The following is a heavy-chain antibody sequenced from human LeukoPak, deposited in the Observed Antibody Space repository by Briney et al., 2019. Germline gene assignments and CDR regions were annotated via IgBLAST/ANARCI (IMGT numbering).Heavy chain of an antibody. D-gene: IGHD2-2*01. Sequence: GGSLRLSCAASGFTFSSHAMSWVRQAPGKGLDRVSLIYSGGDRYYADSVKGRFTISRDTSKNTLNLQMNSLRPEDTAVYYCARSTYCSSTSCPFDYWGQGTLVTVSS. CDR2: IYSGGDR. V-gene: IGHV3-53*01. J-gene: IGHJ4*02. CDR1: GFTFSSHA. CDR3: ARSTYCSSTSCPFDY.